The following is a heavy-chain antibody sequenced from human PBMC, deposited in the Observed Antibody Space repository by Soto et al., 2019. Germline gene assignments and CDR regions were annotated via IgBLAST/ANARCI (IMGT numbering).Heavy chain of an antibody. CDR1: GFTFSTYA. CDR3: AKAGDYHGSESYFPLDY. Sequence: EVRLLESGGVLVQPGGSLRLSCAASGFTFSTYAMTWVRQAPGKGLEWVSSISGSGGRTYYADSVKGRFTISRDNSKNTLYLQTNSLRAEDTAVYYCAKAGDYHGSESYFPLDYWGQGTLVPVSS. J-gene: IGHJ4*02. D-gene: IGHD3-10*01. V-gene: IGHV3-23*01. CDR2: ISGSGGRT.